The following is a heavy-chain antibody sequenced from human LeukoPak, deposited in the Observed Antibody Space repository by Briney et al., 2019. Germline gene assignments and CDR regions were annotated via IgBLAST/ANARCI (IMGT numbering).Heavy chain of an antibody. V-gene: IGHV1-46*01. Sequence: ASVKVSWKASGYTFTNYYMHWVRQAPGQGLEWMGIINPSGGSTSYAQKFQGRVTMTRDMSTSTVYMELSSLRSEDTAVYYCARDPDLRGGGDAFDIWGQGTMVTVSS. CDR2: INPSGGST. CDR3: ARDPDLRGGGDAFDI. J-gene: IGHJ3*02. D-gene: IGHD2-15*01. CDR1: GYTFTNYY.